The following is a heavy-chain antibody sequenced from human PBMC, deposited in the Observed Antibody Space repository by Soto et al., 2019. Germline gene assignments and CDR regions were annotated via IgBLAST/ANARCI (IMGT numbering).Heavy chain of an antibody. V-gene: IGHV3-21*01. D-gene: IGHD3-3*01. CDR2: ISSSSSYI. Sequence: GGSLRLSCAASGFTFSSYSMNWVRQAPGKGLEWVSSISSSSSYIYYADSVKGRFTISRDNAKNSLYLQMNSLRAEDTAVYYCARERNLLRVLEWLYYFDYWGQGTLVTVSS. CDR3: ARERNLLRVLEWLYYFDY. CDR1: GFTFSSYS. J-gene: IGHJ4*02.